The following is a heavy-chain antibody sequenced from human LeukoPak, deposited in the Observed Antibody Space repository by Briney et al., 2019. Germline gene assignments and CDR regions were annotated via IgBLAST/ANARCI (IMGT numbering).Heavy chain of an antibody. CDR2: ISYDGSNK. Sequence: GGSLRLSCAASGFTFSSYGMHWVRQAPGKGLEWVAVISYDGSNKYYADSVKGRFTISRDNSKNTLYLQMNSLRAEDTAVYYCAKDYRYTATNYFDYWGQGTLVTVSS. J-gene: IGHJ4*02. D-gene: IGHD5-18*01. CDR1: GFTFSSYG. V-gene: IGHV3-30*18. CDR3: AKDYRYTATNYFDY.